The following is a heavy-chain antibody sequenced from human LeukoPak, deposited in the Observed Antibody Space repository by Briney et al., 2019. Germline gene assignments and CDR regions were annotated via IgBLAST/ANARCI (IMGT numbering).Heavy chain of an antibody. J-gene: IGHJ6*02. Sequence: GASVKVSCKASGGTFSSYAISWVRQAPGQGLEWMGIINPSGGSTSYAQKFQGRVTMTRDTSTSTVYMELSSLRSEDTAVYYCARFYYYYYGMDVWGQGTTVTVSS. CDR2: INPSGGST. CDR1: GGTFSSYA. CDR3: ARFYYYYYGMDV. V-gene: IGHV1-46*01.